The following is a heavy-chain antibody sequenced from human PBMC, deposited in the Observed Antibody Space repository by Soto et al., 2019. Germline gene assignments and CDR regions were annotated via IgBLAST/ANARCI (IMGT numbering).Heavy chain of an antibody. V-gene: IGHV4-4*07. CDR2: IYTSGST. J-gene: IGHJ3*02. CDR3: ARDPYDSSGYYRLDAFDI. D-gene: IGHD3-22*01. Sequence: SETLSLTCTVSGGSISSDYWSWIRQPAGKVLEWIGRIYTSGSTNYNPSLKSRVTMSVDTSKNQFSLKLSSVIAADTAVYYCARDPYDSSGYYRLDAFDIWGQGTMVTVSS. CDR1: GGSISSDY.